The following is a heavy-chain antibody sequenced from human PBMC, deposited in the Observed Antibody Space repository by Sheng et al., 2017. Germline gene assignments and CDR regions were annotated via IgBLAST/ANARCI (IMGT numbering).Heavy chain of an antibody. CDR2: ISGSGGST. Sequence: EVQLVESGGGLVQPGGSLRLSCAASGFTFSSYAMSWVRQAPGKGLEWVSAISGSGGSTYYADSVKGRFTISRDNSKNTLYLQMNSLRAEDTAVYYCAKNEGYGDYGETIDYFDYWGQGTLVTVSS. CDR1: GFTFSSYA. J-gene: IGHJ4*02. CDR3: AKNEGYGDYGETIDYFDY. D-gene: IGHD4-17*01. V-gene: IGHV3-23*04.